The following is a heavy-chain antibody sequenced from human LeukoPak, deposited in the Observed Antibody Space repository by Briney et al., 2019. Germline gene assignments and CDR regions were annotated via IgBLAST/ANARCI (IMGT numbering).Heavy chain of an antibody. Sequence: PGGSLRLSCAASGFTFTTYGMHWARQAPGKGLEWVAFIQNDEIDKFYADSVKGRFTISRDNAKNSLYLQMNSLRAEDTAVYYCARGLVVITRELYYFDYWGQGTLVTVSS. J-gene: IGHJ4*02. CDR1: GFTFTTYG. CDR2: IQNDEIDK. CDR3: ARGLVVITRELYYFDY. V-gene: IGHV3-30*02. D-gene: IGHD3-22*01.